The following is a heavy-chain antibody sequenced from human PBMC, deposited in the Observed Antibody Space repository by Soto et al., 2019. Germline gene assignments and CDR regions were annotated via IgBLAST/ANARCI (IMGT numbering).Heavy chain of an antibody. CDR3: ARVEGYYDSSGYNWFDP. CDR2: IYYSGST. CDR1: GGSISSGDYY. V-gene: IGHV4-30-4*01. J-gene: IGHJ5*02. Sequence: QVQLQESGPGLVKRSQTLSLTCTVSGGSISSGDYYWTWIRQPPGKGLEWIGYIYYSGSTHYNPSLKSRLTISLDTSKNQFSLKLSSVTAADTAVYYCARVEGYYDSSGYNWFDPWGQGTLVTVSS. D-gene: IGHD3-22*01.